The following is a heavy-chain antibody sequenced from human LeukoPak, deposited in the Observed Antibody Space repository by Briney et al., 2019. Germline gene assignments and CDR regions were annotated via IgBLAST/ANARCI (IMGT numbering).Heavy chain of an antibody. CDR2: IYYSGST. V-gene: IGHV4-59*01. Sequence: SETLSLTCTVSGGSISSYYWSWIRQPPGKGLEWIGYIYYSGSTNYNPSLKSRVTISVDTSKNQFSLKLSSVTAADTAVYYCARSVEGYCSGGSCYYYSYYMDVWGKGTTVTVSS. CDR1: GGSISSYY. CDR3: ARSVEGYCSGGSCYYYSYYMDV. J-gene: IGHJ6*03. D-gene: IGHD2-15*01.